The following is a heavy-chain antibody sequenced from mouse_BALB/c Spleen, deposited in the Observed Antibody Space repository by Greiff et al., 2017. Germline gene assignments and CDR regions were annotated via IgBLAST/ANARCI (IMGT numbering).Heavy chain of an antibody. V-gene: IGHV14-3*02. CDR1: GFNIKDTY. Sequence: VQLKESGAELVKPGASVKLSCTASGFNIKDTYMHWVKQRPEQGLEWIGRIDPANGTTKYDPKFQGKATITADTSSNTAYLQLSSLTSEDTAVYFCAILHYYGTGGFAYWGQGTLVTVSA. CDR2: IDPANGTT. D-gene: IGHD1-2*01. CDR3: AILHYYGTGGFAY. J-gene: IGHJ3*01.